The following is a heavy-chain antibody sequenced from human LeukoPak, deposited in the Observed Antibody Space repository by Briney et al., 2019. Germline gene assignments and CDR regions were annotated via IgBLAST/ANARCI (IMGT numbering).Heavy chain of an antibody. Sequence: GGSLRLSCAASGFTSSSYWMSWVRQAPGKGLEWVANIKQDGSEKYYVDSVKGRFTISRDNAKNSLYLQMNSLRAEDTAVYYCAREGENWFDPWGQGTLVTVSS. V-gene: IGHV3-7*01. D-gene: IGHD1-26*01. CDR2: IKQDGSEK. CDR3: AREGENWFDP. J-gene: IGHJ5*02. CDR1: GFTSSSYW.